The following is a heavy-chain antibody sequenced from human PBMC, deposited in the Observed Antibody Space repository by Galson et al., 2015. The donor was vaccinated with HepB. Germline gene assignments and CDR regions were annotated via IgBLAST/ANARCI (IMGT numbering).Heavy chain of an antibody. J-gene: IGHJ4*02. CDR1: GFDVSSNY. Sequence: SLRLSCAASGFDVSSNYMSWVRQAPGRGLEWVSVIYSDDNTYYADSVKGRFTISRDNSENTLFLQMSSLRAEDSAVYYCAVALLEGWNYKRFDYWGQGTLVTVSS. D-gene: IGHD1-7*01. V-gene: IGHV3-53*01. CDR2: IYSDDNT. CDR3: AVALLEGWNYKRFDY.